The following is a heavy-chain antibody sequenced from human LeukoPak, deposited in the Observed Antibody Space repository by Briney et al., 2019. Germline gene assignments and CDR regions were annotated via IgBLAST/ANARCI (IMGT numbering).Heavy chain of an antibody. CDR1: GFSLTTSGVG. Sequence: SDPTLVNPTQTLTLTCTFSGFSLTTSGVGVGWIRQPPGKALEWLALIYWNDDKRYSPSLKSRLTITKDTSKNQVVLTMTNMDPVDTATYYCAHTASGYYYDSSGNYYFDYWGQGTLVTVSS. CDR2: IYWNDDK. J-gene: IGHJ4*02. D-gene: IGHD3-22*01. CDR3: AHTASGYYYDSSGNYYFDY. V-gene: IGHV2-5*01.